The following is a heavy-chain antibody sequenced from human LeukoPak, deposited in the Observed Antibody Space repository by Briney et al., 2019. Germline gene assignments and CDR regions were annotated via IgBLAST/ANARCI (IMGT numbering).Heavy chain of an antibody. V-gene: IGHV4-59*01. D-gene: IGHD4-17*01. Sequence: SETLSLTCTVSGGSISGSYWSWLRQPPGKGLEWIAYMYNSGSTNYNPSLKSRVTISIDTSKNQFSLKLSFLTAADTAIYYCARGIESYGDYGYWGQGILVTVSS. CDR1: GGSISGSY. CDR3: ARGIESYGDYGY. CDR2: MYNSGST. J-gene: IGHJ4*02.